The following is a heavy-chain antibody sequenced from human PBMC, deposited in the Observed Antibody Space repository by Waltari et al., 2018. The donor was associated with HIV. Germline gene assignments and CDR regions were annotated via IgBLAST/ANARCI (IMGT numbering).Heavy chain of an antibody. D-gene: IGHD7-27*01. J-gene: IGHJ4*02. CDR3: ARVSLGTNYFDS. Sequence: QVQLVQSGAEVKKPGASVKVSCKASSYTFTNYDISWVRRAPGQGLERMGWISTDMGNTKYPQKVQGRVTVTTDTSTSTAFLELRSLRSDDTAVYYCARVSLGTNYFDSWGQGSLVTVSP. CDR1: SYTFTNYD. V-gene: IGHV1-18*01. CDR2: ISTDMGNT.